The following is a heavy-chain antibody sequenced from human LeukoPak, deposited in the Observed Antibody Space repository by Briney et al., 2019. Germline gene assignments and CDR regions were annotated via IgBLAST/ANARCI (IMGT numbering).Heavy chain of an antibody. CDR3: AKYRVVYYYYYMDV. Sequence: PGGSLRLSCAASGFTFSSYAMSWVRQAPGKGLEWVSAIRGSGGSTYYADSVKGRFTISRDNSKNTLYLQMNSLRAEDTAVYYCAKYRVVYYYYYMDVWGKGTTVTVSS. J-gene: IGHJ6*03. CDR2: IRGSGGST. CDR1: GFTFSSYA. V-gene: IGHV3-23*01. D-gene: IGHD2-15*01.